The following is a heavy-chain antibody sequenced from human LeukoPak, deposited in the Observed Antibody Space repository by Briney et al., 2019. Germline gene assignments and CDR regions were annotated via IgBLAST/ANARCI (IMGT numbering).Heavy chain of an antibody. CDR3: ARGWAMIASNYFDY. V-gene: IGHV3-30*01. Sequence: GGSLRLSCAASGFTFSSYAMHWVRQAPGKGLEWVAVISYDGSNKYYADSVKGRFTISRDNSKNTLYLQMNSLRAEDTAVYYCARGWAMIASNYFDYWGQGTLVTVSS. D-gene: IGHD3-22*01. J-gene: IGHJ4*02. CDR1: GFTFSSYA. CDR2: ISYDGSNK.